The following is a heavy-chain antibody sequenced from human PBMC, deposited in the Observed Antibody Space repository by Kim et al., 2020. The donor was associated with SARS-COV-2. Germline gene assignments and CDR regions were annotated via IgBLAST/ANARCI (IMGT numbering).Heavy chain of an antibody. CDR3: ARDRVAMVRGVGWGIDY. CDR1: GYTFTSYA. V-gene: IGHV1-3*01. Sequence: ASVKVSCKASGYTFTSYAMHWVRQAPGQRLEWMGWINAGNGNTKYSQKFQGRVTITRDTSASTAYMELSSLRSEDTAVYYCARDRVAMVRGVGWGIDYWGQGTLVTVSS. J-gene: IGHJ4*02. CDR2: INAGNGNT. D-gene: IGHD3-10*01.